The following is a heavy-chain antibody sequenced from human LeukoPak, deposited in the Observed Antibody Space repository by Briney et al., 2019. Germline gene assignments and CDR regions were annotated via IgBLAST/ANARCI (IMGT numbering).Heavy chain of an antibody. V-gene: IGHV3-23*01. CDR2: ISGSGGST. Sequence: GGSLRLSCAASGFTFSSYAMSWVRQAPGKGLEWVSAISGSGGSTCYADSVKGRFTISRDNSKNTLYLQMNSLRAEDTAVYYCAKDQSKTKHIVVVTAYPFDYWGQGTLVTVSS. CDR1: GFTFSSYA. D-gene: IGHD2-21*02. J-gene: IGHJ4*02. CDR3: AKDQSKTKHIVVVTAYPFDY.